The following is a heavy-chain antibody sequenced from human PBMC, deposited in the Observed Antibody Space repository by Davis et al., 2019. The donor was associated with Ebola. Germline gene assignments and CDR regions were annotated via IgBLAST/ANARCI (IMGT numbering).Heavy chain of an antibody. Sequence: PGGSLRLSCAASGFTFSSYSMNWVRQAPGKGLEWVSYISSSSSAIYYADSVKGRFTISRDNAKNSLYLQMNSLRAEDTAVYYCARDSSYYYDSSGSFDYWGQGTLVTVSS. V-gene: IGHV3-48*04. CDR1: GFTFSSYS. D-gene: IGHD3-22*01. J-gene: IGHJ4*02. CDR2: ISSSSSAI. CDR3: ARDSSYYYDSSGSFDY.